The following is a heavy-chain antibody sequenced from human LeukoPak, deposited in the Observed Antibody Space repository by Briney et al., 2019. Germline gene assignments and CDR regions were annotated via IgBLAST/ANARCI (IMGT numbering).Heavy chain of an antibody. V-gene: IGHV1-69*02. CDR1: GGTFSSYT. Sequence: ASVKVSCKASGGTFSSYTISWVRQAPGQGLEWMGRIIPILGIANYAQKFQGRVTITADKSTSTAYMELSSLRSEDMAVYYCALTGYSSGWTPVNWFDPWGQGTLVTVSS. CDR2: IIPILGIA. D-gene: IGHD6-19*01. CDR3: ALTGYSSGWTPVNWFDP. J-gene: IGHJ5*02.